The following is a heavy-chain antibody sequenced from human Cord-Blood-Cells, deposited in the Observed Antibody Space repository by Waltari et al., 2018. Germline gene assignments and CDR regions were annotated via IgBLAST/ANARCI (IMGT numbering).Heavy chain of an antibody. V-gene: IGHV4-34*01. D-gene: IGHD6-6*01. CDR1: GGSFSGYY. J-gene: IGHJ2*01. Sequence: QVQLQQWGAGLLKPSETLSLTCAVYGGSFSGYYWSWIRQPTGKGLEWIWEINHSGSTNYTPSLKIRVTVSVDTSKNPFSLKLSSVTAADTAVYYCARGGEQLIYWYFDLWGRGTLVTVSS. CDR3: ARGGEQLIYWYFDL. CDR2: INHSGST.